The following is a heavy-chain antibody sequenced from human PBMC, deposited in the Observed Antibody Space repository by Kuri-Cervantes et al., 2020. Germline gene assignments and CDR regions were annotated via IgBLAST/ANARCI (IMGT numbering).Heavy chain of an antibody. J-gene: IGHJ4*02. CDR3: ARGYSSGWYSDY. CDR1: GGTFSSYA. V-gene: IGHV1-69*05. Sequence: SVKVSCKASGGTFSSYAISWVRQAPGQGLEWMGGIIPIFGTANYAQKFQGRVSITTDESTTTAYMELSSLRSEDTAVYYCARGYSSGWYSDYRGQGTLVTVSS. D-gene: IGHD6-19*01. CDR2: IIPIFGTA.